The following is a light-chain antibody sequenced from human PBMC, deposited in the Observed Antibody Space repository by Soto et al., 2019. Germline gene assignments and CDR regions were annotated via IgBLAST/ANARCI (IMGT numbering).Light chain of an antibody. Sequence: EIVLTQSPVTLSLSPGEVATLSCKASQSISIDLAWYQQKPGQVPMLLIYDASIRATGLPGRFPGSVSGTDFALTISSLEPEDFAVYYCQQRGNWPRTWAFGKGTKV. V-gene: IGKV3-11*01. CDR3: QQRGNWPRTWA. CDR2: DAS. CDR1: QSISID. J-gene: IGKJ1*01.